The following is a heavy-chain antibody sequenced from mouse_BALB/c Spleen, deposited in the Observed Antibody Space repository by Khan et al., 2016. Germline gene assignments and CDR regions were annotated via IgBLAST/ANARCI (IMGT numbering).Heavy chain of an antibody. CDR2: ILPGSGST. J-gene: IGHJ4*01. CDR1: GYTFSSYW. Sequence: QVQLQQPGAELMKPGASVKISCKATGYTFSSYWIEWVKQRPGHGLEWIGEILPGSGSTNYNEKFKGKATFTADTSSNTAYMQLSSLTSEDSAVYYCARSGLGRGPYAMDYWGQGTSVTVSS. CDR3: ARSGLGRGPYAMDY. V-gene: IGHV1-9*01. D-gene: IGHD4-1*01.